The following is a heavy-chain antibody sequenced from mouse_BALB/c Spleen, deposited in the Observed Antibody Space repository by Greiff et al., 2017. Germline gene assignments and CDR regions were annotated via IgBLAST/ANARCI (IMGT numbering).Heavy chain of an antibody. J-gene: IGHJ3*01. D-gene: IGHD4-1*01. CDR2: ISSGGSYT. CDR1: GFTFSSYT. Sequence: DVHLVESGGGLVKPGGSLKLSCAASGFTFSSYTMSWVRQTPEKRLEWVATISSGGSYTYYPDSVKGRFTISRDNAKNTLYLQMSSRKSEDTAMYYCTRERDWDYADWGQGTLVTVSA. CDR3: TRERDWDYAD. V-gene: IGHV5-6-4*01.